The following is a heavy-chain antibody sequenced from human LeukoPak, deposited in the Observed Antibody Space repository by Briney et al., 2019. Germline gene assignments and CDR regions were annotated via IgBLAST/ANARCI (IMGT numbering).Heavy chain of an antibody. J-gene: IGHJ4*02. CDR2: INPNSGGT. Sequence: ASVKVSCKASGYTFTGYYMHWVRQAPGQGLEWMGWINPNSGGTNYAQKFQGRVTMTRDTSISTAYMELSRLRSDDTAVYYCARVKSNSYFYSSPFFDYWGQGTLVTVSS. CDR1: GYTFTGYY. V-gene: IGHV1-2*02. CDR3: ARVKSNSYFYSSPFFDY. D-gene: IGHD6-13*01.